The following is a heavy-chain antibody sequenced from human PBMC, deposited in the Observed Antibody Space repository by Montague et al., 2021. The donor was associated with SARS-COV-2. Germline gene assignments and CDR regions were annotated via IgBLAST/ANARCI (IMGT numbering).Heavy chain of an antibody. D-gene: IGHD2-15*01. CDR2: ISDSGST. J-gene: IGHJ4*02. Sequence: SETLSLTCTVSGGSISSFYWSWFRQPPGKGLEWIGYISDSGSTNYNPSLTSRVTMSVDTSKNQFSLKVISVTAADTAVYYCARHCSATLPAVYWGQGTLVTVSS. V-gene: IGHV4-59*08. CDR1: GGSISSFY. CDR3: ARHCSATLPAVY.